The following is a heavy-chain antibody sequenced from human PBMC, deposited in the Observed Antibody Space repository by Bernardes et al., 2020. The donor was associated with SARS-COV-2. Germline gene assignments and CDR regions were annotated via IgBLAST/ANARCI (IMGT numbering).Heavy chain of an antibody. Sequence: GACLKNSSQASGYSVTPFYVGWLRPLPGKGLEWMGIIYPSDSETKYNPSFQGQVTLSVDKSINTAFLEWSSLKASDSAMYFCARHFGSGSYYGAYLHWGQGTLVTVSS. V-gene: IGHV5-51*01. J-gene: IGHJ4*02. D-gene: IGHD1-26*01. CDR2: IYPSDSET. CDR1: GYSVTPFY. CDR3: ARHFGSGSYYGAYLH.